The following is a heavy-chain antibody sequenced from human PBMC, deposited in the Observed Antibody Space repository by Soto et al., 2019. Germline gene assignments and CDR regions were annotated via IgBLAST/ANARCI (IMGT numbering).Heavy chain of an antibody. J-gene: IGHJ6*02. Sequence: QGQLVQSGPEVKKPGASVKVSCKTSGYTFSRYGISWVRQAPGQGLEWMGWISGYNGDTNYAQKVQGRVTMTIDTSTYTDYMEVRSLTSDDTAISYCAKNGQPPYYYYGMDVWGQGTTVTVSS. CDR3: AKNGQPPYYYYGMDV. D-gene: IGHD2-8*01. V-gene: IGHV1-18*01. CDR1: GYTFSRYG. CDR2: ISGYNGDT.